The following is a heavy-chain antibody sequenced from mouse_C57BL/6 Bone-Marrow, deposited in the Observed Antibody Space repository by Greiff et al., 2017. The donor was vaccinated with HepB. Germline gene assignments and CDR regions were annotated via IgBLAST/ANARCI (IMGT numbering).Heavy chain of an antibody. CDR2: IYPGSGNT. V-gene: IGHV1-76*01. CDR3: ARWGTTAEIGFDY. Sequence: VQLQQSGAELVRPGASVKLSCKASGYTFTDYYINWVKQRPGQGLEWIARIYPGSGNTYYNEKFKGKATLTAEKSSSTAYMQLSSLTSEDSAVYFCARWGTTAEIGFDYWGQGTTLTVSS. CDR1: GYTFTDYY. J-gene: IGHJ2*01. D-gene: IGHD1-2*01.